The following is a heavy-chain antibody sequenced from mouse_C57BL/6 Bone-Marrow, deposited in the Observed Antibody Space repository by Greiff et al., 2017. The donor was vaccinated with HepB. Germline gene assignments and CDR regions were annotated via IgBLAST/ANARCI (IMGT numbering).Heavy chain of an antibody. Sequence: DVKLVESGGGLVKPGGSLKLSCAASGFTFSSYAMSWVRQTPEKRLEWVATISDGGSYTYYPDNVKGRFTISRDNAKNNLYLQMSHLKSEDTAMYYCARGVARDYWGQGTTLTVSS. J-gene: IGHJ2*01. D-gene: IGHD1-1*01. CDR3: ARGVARDY. CDR2: ISDGGSYT. CDR1: GFTFSSYA. V-gene: IGHV5-4*03.